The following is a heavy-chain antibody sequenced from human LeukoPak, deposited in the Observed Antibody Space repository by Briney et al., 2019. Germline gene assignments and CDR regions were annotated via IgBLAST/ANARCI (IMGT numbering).Heavy chain of an antibody. V-gene: IGHV3-7*01. D-gene: IGHD5-24*01. CDR2: VNQDGSGK. Sequence: GGSLRLSCAASGFTFSSYDMTWVRQAPGKGLEWVANVNQDGSGKYYVDSVKGRFTISKDNAKNSLYLQMNSLRAEDTAVYYCTSANYGPAYWGQGTLVTVSS. CDR3: TSANYGPAY. J-gene: IGHJ4*02. CDR1: GFTFSSYD.